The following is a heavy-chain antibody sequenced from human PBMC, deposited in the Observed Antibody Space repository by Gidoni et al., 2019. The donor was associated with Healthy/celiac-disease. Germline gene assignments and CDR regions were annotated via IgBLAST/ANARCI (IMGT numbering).Heavy chain of an antibody. D-gene: IGHD3-10*01. Sequence: EVQLVASGGGLVQPGGSLRLSCAASGFTFRSYSMTWVRQAPGKGLEWVSYISSSSSTIYYADSVKGRFTISRDNAKNSLYLQMNSLRAEDTAVYYCARDGHGVNPYFDYWGQGTLVTVSS. J-gene: IGHJ4*02. CDR2: ISSSSSTI. V-gene: IGHV3-48*04. CDR1: GFTFRSYS. CDR3: ARDGHGVNPYFDY.